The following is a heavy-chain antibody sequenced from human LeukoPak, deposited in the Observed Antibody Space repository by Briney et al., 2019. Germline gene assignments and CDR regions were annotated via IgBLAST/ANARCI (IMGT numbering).Heavy chain of an antibody. V-gene: IGHV1-46*01. Sequence: ASVKVSCKTSGYTFTNYYMHWVRQAPGQGLEWMGIINPRGGSTSYAQKFQGRVTMTRDTSTNTVYMGLSSLRSEDTAVYYCARVGYSSGWWGNSGQEDDAFDIWGQGTMVTVSS. CDR3: ARVGYSSGWWGNSGQEDDAFDI. J-gene: IGHJ3*02. CDR2: INPRGGST. CDR1: GYTFTNYY. D-gene: IGHD6-19*01.